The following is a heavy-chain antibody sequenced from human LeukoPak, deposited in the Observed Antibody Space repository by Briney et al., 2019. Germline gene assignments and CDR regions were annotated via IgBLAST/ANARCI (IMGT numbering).Heavy chain of an antibody. CDR2: IYTSATT. D-gene: IGHD3-3*01. V-gene: IGHV4-4*07. Sequence: SETLSLTCTVSGGSISSYYWSWIRQPAGKGLGWIGRIYTSATTNYNPSLKSRVTMAVDTSKNQFSLKLSTVTAADTAVYYCARDDFWSGYYDYWGQGTLVTVSS. CDR3: ARDDFWSGYYDY. J-gene: IGHJ4*02. CDR1: GGSISSYY.